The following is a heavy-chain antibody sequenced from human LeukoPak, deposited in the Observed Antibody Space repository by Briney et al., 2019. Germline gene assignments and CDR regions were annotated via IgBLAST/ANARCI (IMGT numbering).Heavy chain of an antibody. Sequence: SETLSLTCTVSGGSISSSSYYWGWIRQPPGKGLEWIGSIYYSGSTYYNPSIKSRVTISVDTSKNQFSLKLSSVTAADTAVYYCARGRGDYVWGSYRYSDYWGQGTLVTVSS. D-gene: IGHD3-16*02. V-gene: IGHV4-39*07. CDR1: GGSISSSSYY. J-gene: IGHJ4*02. CDR3: ARGRGDYVWGSYRYSDY. CDR2: IYYSGST.